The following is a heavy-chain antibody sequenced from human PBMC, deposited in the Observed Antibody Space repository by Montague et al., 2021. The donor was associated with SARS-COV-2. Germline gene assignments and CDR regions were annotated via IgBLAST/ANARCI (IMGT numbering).Heavy chain of an antibody. V-gene: IGHV4-34*01. J-gene: IGHJ4*02. Sequence: SETLSLTCAVYGGSFSGYYWSWIRQPPGKGLEWIGDINHSGGTNXNPSLKSRLTISVDTSENQFSLKVTSVTPADTAVYYCARVGWELRVGDYYFDYWGQGTLVTVSS. CDR1: GGSFSGYY. D-gene: IGHD1-26*01. CDR3: ARVGWELRVGDYYFDY. CDR2: INHSGGT.